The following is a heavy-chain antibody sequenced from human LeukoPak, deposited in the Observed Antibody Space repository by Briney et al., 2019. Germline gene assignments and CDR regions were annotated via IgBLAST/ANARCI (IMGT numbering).Heavy chain of an antibody. J-gene: IGHJ4*02. CDR1: GFTFNNYA. V-gene: IGHV3-23*01. CDR2: LSGGGETT. Sequence: PGGSLRLSCAASGFTFNNYAMNWVRQAPGKGLEWVSSLSGGGETTYYADSAKGRFTISRDNSQNTLYLQMNSLRAEDTAVYYCARDYADYVGYFFFDYWGQGTLVTVSS. D-gene: IGHD4-17*01. CDR3: ARDYADYVGYFFFDY.